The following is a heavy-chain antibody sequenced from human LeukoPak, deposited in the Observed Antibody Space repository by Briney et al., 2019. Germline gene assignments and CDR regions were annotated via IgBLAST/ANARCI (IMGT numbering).Heavy chain of an antibody. D-gene: IGHD6-19*01. Sequence: SETLSLTCTVSGGSISSTSYHWGWIRQPPGKGLEWVGNIYYTGTIYYNPSLKSRVTISVDTSKNQFSLKLSSVTAADTAVYYCARGSSGWDPDAFDIWGQGTMVTVSS. CDR1: GGSISSTSYH. CDR2: IYYTGTI. J-gene: IGHJ3*02. V-gene: IGHV4-39*01. CDR3: ARGSSGWDPDAFDI.